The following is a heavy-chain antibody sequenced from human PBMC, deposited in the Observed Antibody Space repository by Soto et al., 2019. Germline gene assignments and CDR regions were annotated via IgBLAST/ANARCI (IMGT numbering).Heavy chain of an antibody. CDR3: ARDRPYSYDSRAYPAFDY. D-gene: IGHD3-22*01. V-gene: IGHV1-18*01. J-gene: IGHJ4*02. Sequence: QVQLVQSGAEVKKPGASVKVSCKASGYTFSSYCISWVRQAPGQGLEWMGWISAYNGNTKYAQNLHGRVTMTTDTSTSTAYMELRSLRSDDPAVYYCARDRPYSYDSRAYPAFDYGGQGTLVTVSS. CDR1: GYTFSSYC. CDR2: ISAYNGNT.